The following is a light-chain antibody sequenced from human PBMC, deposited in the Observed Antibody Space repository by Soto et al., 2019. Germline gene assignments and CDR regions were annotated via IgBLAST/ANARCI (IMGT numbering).Light chain of an antibody. V-gene: IGKV3-20*01. CDR2: GAS. CDR3: HQYGSSPT. CDR1: QSVSSNY. J-gene: IGKJ4*01. Sequence: EIVLTQSPGTLSLSPGERATLSCRASQSVSSNYLAWYQQKPGQAPRLLIYGASSRATGIPDRFSGSGCGTDFTLTVSRLEPEDFAVYYCHQYGSSPTFGGGTKVEI.